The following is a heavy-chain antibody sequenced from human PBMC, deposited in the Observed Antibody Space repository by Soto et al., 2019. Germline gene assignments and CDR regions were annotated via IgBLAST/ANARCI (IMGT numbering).Heavy chain of an antibody. V-gene: IGHV1-69*13. D-gene: IGHD3-22*01. CDR3: ARNYYDSSGPYPRADYYYYYGMDV. J-gene: IGHJ6*02. Sequence: ASVKVSCKASGGTFSSYAISWVRQAPGQGLEWMGGIIPIFGTANYAQKFQGRVTITADESTSTAYMELSSLRSEDTAVYYCARNYYDSSGPYPRADYYYYYGMDVWGQGTTFTVSS. CDR1: GGTFSSYA. CDR2: IIPIFGTA.